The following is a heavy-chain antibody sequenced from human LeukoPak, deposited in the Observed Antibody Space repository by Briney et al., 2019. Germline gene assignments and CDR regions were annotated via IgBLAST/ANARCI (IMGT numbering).Heavy chain of an antibody. D-gene: IGHD3-16*02. CDR3: ARDDRYDYVWGSYRPIVL. Sequence: GASVKVSCKASGYTFTSYGISWLRQAPGQGLEWMGWISAYNGNTNYAQKLQGRVTMTTDTSTSTAYMELRSLRSDDTAVYYCARDDRYDYVWGSYRPIVLWGQGTLVTVSS. CDR2: ISAYNGNT. J-gene: IGHJ4*02. V-gene: IGHV1-18*01. CDR1: GYTFTSYG.